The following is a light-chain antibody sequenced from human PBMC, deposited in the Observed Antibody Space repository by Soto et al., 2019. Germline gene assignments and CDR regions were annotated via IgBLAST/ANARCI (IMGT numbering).Light chain of an antibody. J-gene: IGKJ1*01. CDR1: QSVSRSY. V-gene: IGKV3-20*01. Sequence: EIVLTQSPSTLALSPGERATLSCRASQSVSRSYLAWYQQKPGQAPRLLIYGASSRATGIPDRFSGSGSGTDFTLTISRLEPEDFEVYYCQQYGSSPKTFGQGTKVDIK. CDR3: QQYGSSPKT. CDR2: GAS.